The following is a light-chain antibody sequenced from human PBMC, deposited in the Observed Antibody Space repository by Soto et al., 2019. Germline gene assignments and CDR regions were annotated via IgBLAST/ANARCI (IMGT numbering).Light chain of an antibody. CDR3: QQYYRTPQA. CDR2: WAS. Sequence: IVMTQSPDSLAVSLGERATINCKSSQTVLYSSNNKNYLAWYQQKPGHTPKLLIYWASAREYGVPDRFSGSESGTDFTLTISSLQAEDVAVYYCQQYYRTPQAFGQMTSLEIK. V-gene: IGKV4-1*01. J-gene: IGKJ2*01. CDR1: QTVLYSSNNKNY.